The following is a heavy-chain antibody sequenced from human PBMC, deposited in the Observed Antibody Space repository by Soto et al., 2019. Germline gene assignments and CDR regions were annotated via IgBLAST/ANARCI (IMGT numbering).Heavy chain of an antibody. V-gene: IGHV1-18*01. CDR3: ARDLARGGGSAGFDY. J-gene: IGHJ4*02. CDR2: ISAYNGNT. D-gene: IGHD1-26*01. CDR1: GYTFTSYR. Sequence: ASVNVSFKSSGYTFTSYRISWVRQAPGQGLEWMGWISAYNGNTNYAQKLQGRVTMTRDTSISTVYMALTRLRSDDTAVYYCARDLARGGGSAGFDYWGQGTLVTVSS.